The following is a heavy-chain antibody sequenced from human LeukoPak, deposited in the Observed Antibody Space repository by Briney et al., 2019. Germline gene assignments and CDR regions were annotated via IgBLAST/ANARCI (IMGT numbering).Heavy chain of an antibody. J-gene: IGHJ4*02. D-gene: IGHD3-22*01. V-gene: IGHV3-30*04. Sequence: GGSLRLSCAASGFTFSSYAMHWVRQAPGKGLEWVAVISYDGSNKYYADSVKSRVTISIDKSKNQFFLNLSSVTAADTAVYYCAGLVGRYSSGLYYYYFDYWGQGTLVTVSS. CDR2: ISYDGSNK. CDR1: GFTFSSYA. CDR3: AGLVGRYSSGLYYYYFDY.